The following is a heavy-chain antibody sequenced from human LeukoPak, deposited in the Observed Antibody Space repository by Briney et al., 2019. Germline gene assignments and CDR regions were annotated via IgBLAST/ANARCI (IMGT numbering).Heavy chain of an antibody. CDR3: TRGHWGLQS. D-gene: IGHD7-27*01. Sequence: SETLSLTCAVYGGSFSGYYWSWIRQPPGKGLEWISYIHHSGNSDYNPSLRSRVTTSLDTSKNQFSLNLISVTAADTAVYYCTRGHWGLQSWSQGTLVTVSS. J-gene: IGHJ5*02. CDR1: GGSFSGYY. CDR2: IHHSGNS. V-gene: IGHV4-59*01.